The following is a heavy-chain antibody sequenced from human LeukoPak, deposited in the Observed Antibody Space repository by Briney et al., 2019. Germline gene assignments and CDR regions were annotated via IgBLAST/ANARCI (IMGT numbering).Heavy chain of an antibody. CDR3: TSQRCSGGSCYSFSY. J-gene: IGHJ4*02. CDR1: GFTFSNAW. Sequence: GGSLRLSCAASGFTFSNAWMSWVRQAPGKGLEWVGRIKSKTDGGTTDYAATVKGRFTISRDDSKNTLYLQMNSLKTEDTAVYYCTSQRCSGGSCYSFSYWGQGTLVTVSS. CDR2: IKSKTDGGTT. D-gene: IGHD2-15*01. V-gene: IGHV3-15*01.